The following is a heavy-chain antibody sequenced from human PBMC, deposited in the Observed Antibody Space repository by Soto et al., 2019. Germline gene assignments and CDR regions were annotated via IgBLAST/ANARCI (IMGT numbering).Heavy chain of an antibody. J-gene: IGHJ5*01. CDR1: DGSISSISHY. Sequence: PSETMSLTYTVADGSISSISHYRGWIRQPPGKGLEWIGIIYYSGNTYYNPSLKSRVTISVDTSKNQVSLKLTSVTATDTSVYYCVSKAGSGELLFVGSFDSWGQGPLVTV. CDR3: VSKAGSGELLFVGSFDS. CDR2: IYYSGNT. V-gene: IGHV4-39*01. D-gene: IGHD3-10*01.